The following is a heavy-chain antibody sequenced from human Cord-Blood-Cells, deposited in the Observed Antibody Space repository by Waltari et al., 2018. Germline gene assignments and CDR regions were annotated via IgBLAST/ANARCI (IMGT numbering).Heavy chain of an antibody. D-gene: IGHD5-18*01. CDR2: FDPEDGET. CDR1: GCTLTQFS. CDR3: ATGESGYSYGYGWYFDL. Sequence: QVQLVHSGAAVQQPGAPVQVSRKVSGCTLTQFSIYWGRKAPRKGLEWMGGFDPEDGETIYAQKFQGRVTMTEDTSTDTAYMELSSLRSEDTAVYYCATGESGYSYGYGWYFDLWGRGTLVTVSS. V-gene: IGHV1-24*01. J-gene: IGHJ2*01.